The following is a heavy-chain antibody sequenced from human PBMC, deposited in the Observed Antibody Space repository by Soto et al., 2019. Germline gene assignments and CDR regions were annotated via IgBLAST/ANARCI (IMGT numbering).Heavy chain of an antibody. CDR2: IYYSGST. V-gene: IGHV4-31*03. CDR3: ARALRKVSYGPLGY. Sequence: PSETLSLTCTVSGGCISSGGYYWSWIRHHPGKGLEWIGYIYYSGSTYYNPSLKSRVTISVDTSKNQFSLKLSSVTAADTAVYYCARALRKVSYGPLGYWHQATLVTSPQ. CDR1: GGCISSGGYY. D-gene: IGHD3-10*01. J-gene: IGHJ4*02.